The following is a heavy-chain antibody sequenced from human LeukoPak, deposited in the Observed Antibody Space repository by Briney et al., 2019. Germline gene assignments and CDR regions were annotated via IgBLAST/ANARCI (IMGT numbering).Heavy chain of an antibody. D-gene: IGHD6-13*01. V-gene: IGHV3-30*18. CDR2: ISYDGSNK. CDR1: GFTFSSYG. Sequence: GGSLRLSCAASGFTFSSYGMHWVRQAPGKGLEWVAVISYDGSNKYYADSVTGRFTISRDNSKNTLYLQMNSLRAEDTAVYYCAKCLGSGWYASSDWGQGTLVTVSS. J-gene: IGHJ4*02. CDR3: AKCLGSGWYASSD.